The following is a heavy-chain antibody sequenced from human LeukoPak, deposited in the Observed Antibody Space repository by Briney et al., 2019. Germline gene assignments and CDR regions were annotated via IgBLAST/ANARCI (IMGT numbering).Heavy chain of an antibody. CDR1: GGTFSSYA. Sequence: SVKVSCKASGGTFSSYAISWVRQAPGQGLEWMGGIIPLFGTTNYAQKFQGRVTITKNDSTTTAYMELSSLRSDDTAMYYCARAAYNDFWSEYNYFGPWGQGSLVTVS. CDR3: ARAAYNDFWSEYNYFGP. CDR2: IIPLFGTT. J-gene: IGHJ5*02. D-gene: IGHD3-3*01. V-gene: IGHV1-69*05.